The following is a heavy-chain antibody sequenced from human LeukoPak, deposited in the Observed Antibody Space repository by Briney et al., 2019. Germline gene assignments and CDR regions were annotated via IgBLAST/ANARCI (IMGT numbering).Heavy chain of an antibody. V-gene: IGHV4-59*01. CDR1: GGSTSSYY. J-gene: IGHJ4*02. CDR3: ARRNLFCSGSTCQDI. CDR2: VYYIGSI. D-gene: IGHD3-3*01. Sequence: SETLSLTCSVSGGSTSSYYWSWIRQPPGKGLEWIGYVYYIGSINYNPSLKSRVTISLETSKNQVSLKLTSVTAADTAVYYCARRNLFCSGSTCQDIWGQGTLVTVSS.